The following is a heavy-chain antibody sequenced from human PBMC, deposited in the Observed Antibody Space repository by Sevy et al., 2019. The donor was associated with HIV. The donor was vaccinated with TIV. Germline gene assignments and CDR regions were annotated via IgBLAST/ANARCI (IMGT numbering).Heavy chain of an antibody. V-gene: IGHV4-59*01. CDR1: GGSISSYY. Sequence: SETLSLTCTVSGGSISSYYWSWIRQPPGKGLEWIGYNYYSGSTNYNPSLKSRVTISVDTSKNQFSLKLSSVTAADTAVYYCARAATYYDFWSGYSSFDYWGQGTMVTVSS. CDR3: ARAATYYDFWSGYSSFDY. CDR2: NYYSGST. D-gene: IGHD3-3*01. J-gene: IGHJ4*02.